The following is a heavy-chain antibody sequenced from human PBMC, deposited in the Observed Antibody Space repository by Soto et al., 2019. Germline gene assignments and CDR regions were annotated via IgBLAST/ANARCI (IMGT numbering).Heavy chain of an antibody. CDR1: GGSFSGYY. CDR2: INHSGST. CDR3: ARGRLTTLNIPFAP. J-gene: IGHJ5*02. Sequence: SETLSLTCAVYGGSFSGYYWSWIRQPPGKGLEWIGEINHSGSTNYNPSLKSRVTISVDTSKNQFSLKLSSVTAADTAVYYCARGRLTTLNIPFAPWGQGTLVTVSS. D-gene: IGHD4-4*01. V-gene: IGHV4-34*01.